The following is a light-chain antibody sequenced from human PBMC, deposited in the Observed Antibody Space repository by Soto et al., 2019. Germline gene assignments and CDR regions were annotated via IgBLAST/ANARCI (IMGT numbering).Light chain of an antibody. V-gene: IGKV3-15*01. J-gene: IGKJ1*01. CDR1: QSVGSY. CDR3: QQYGTSPQT. CDR2: DAS. Sequence: EIVMTQSPATLSVSPGERATLSCGASQSVGSYLAWYQQKPGQAPRLLIYDASTRATDIPGRFSGSGSGTEFTLTISSLQSEDFAVYYCQQYGTSPQTFGQGTKVDIK.